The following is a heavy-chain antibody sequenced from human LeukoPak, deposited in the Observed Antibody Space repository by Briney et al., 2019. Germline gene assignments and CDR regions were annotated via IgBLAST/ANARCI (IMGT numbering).Heavy chain of an antibody. V-gene: IGHV1-69*01. D-gene: IGHD6-19*01. J-gene: IGHJ4*02. Sequence: SVKVSCKASGGTLSRYAISWVRQAPGQGLEWMGGIIASFGIANYAQKFQGRVTISADESSGTAYMELSSLRSEDTAVYYCARDRIGYSSGRRDTRYFDYWGQGTLVTVSS. CDR3: ARDRIGYSSGRRDTRYFDY. CDR2: IIASFGIA. CDR1: GGTLSRYA.